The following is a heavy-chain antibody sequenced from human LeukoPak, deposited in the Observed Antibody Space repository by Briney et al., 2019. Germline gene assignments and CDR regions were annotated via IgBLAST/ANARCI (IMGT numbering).Heavy chain of an antibody. J-gene: IGHJ3*02. D-gene: IGHD3-10*01. V-gene: IGHV3-30*02. CDR3: AKGRNTMVRGALDAFDI. Sequence: GGSLRLSCAASGFTFSSYGMHWVRQAPGKGLEWVAFIRYDGSNKYYADSVKGRFTISRDNSKNTLYLQMNSLRAEDTAVYYCAKGRNTMVRGALDAFDIWGQGTMVTVSS. CDR2: IRYDGSNK. CDR1: GFTFSSYG.